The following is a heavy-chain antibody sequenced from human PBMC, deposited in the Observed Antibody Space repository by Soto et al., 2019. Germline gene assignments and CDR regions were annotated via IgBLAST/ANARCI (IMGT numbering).Heavy chain of an antibody. V-gene: IGHV1-8*01. J-gene: IGHJ4*02. CDR1: GYTFTSLD. CDR2: MNPNSGST. CDR3: ARGRGYSDGIDY. Sequence: ASVKVSCKASGYTFTSLDINWVLQATGQGLEWMGWMNPNSGSTGSAQKFQGRVAMTRDTSINTAYMELSSLRSDDTAVYYCARGRGYSDGIDYWGQGTLVTVSS. D-gene: IGHD2-15*01.